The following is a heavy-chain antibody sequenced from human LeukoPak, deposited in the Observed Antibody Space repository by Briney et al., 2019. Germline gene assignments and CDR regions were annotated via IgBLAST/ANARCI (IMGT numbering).Heavy chain of an antibody. Sequence: ASVKVSCKASGYTFTGYYMHLVRQAPGQGLEWMGWINPNSGGTNYAQKFQGRVTMTRDTSISTAYMELSRLRYDDTGVYYCARGSEAARPHYWVQGTLVTVSS. D-gene: IGHD6-6*01. CDR1: GYTFTGYY. CDR3: ARGSEAARPHY. J-gene: IGHJ4*02. V-gene: IGHV1-2*02. CDR2: INPNSGGT.